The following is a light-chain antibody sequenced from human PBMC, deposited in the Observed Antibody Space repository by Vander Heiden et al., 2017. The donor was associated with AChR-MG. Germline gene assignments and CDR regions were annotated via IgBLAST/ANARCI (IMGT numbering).Light chain of an antibody. J-gene: IGLJ7*01. CDR3: QSYDSSLSGDAV. V-gene: IGLV1-40*01. CDR2: GNS. Sequence: HSVLTQPPSVSRAPGQRVTISCTGSSANIGAGYDVHWYQQLPGTAPKPLIYGNSNRPSGVPDRCSGSKSGTSASRAITGLQAEDEADYYCQSYDSSLSGDAVFGGGTQLTVL. CDR1: SANIGAGYD.